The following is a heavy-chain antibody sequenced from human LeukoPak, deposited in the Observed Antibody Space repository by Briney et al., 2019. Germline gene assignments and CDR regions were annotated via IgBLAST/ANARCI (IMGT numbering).Heavy chain of an antibody. CDR3: AKDAITALDH. D-gene: IGHD5-18*01. J-gene: IGHJ4*02. CDR2: IGTADDT. V-gene: IGHV3-13*01. CDR1: GFTFSRYD. Sequence: PGGSLRLSCAASGFTFSRYDMHWVRQATGKGLEWVSAIGTADDTYYADSVKGRFTISRDNSKNTVYLQMNSLRAEDTSVYYCAKDAITALDHWGQGTLVTVSS.